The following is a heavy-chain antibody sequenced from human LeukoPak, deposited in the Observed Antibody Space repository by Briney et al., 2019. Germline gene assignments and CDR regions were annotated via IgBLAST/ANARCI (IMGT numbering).Heavy chain of an antibody. CDR3: ARRYCSGGSCYSPHFDY. CDR2: IYYSGST. CDR1: GYSISSGYY. V-gene: IGHV4-38-2*02. Sequence: PSETLSLTCIVSGYSISSGYYWGWIRQPPGKGLEWIGSIYYSGSTYYNPSLKSRVTISVDTSKNQFSLKLSSVTAADTAVYYCARRYCSGGSCYSPHFDYWGQGTLVTVSS. D-gene: IGHD2-15*01. J-gene: IGHJ4*02.